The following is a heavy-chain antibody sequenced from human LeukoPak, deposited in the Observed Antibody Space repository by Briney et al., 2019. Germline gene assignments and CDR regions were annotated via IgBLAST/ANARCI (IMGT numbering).Heavy chain of an antibody. V-gene: IGHV4-39*01. Sequence: PSETLSLTCTASGVSFSSGSYYWGWIRQPPGKGLEWIGSIYYSGSAYYNPSLRSRVSLSMDTSKNQFSLRVISVTAADTALYYCARLIPPTWWSVAGSRGQHDYWGQGTLVTVSS. CDR2: IYYSGSA. CDR3: ARLIPPTWWSVAGSRGQHDY. CDR1: GVSFSSGSYY. J-gene: IGHJ4*02. D-gene: IGHD6-19*01.